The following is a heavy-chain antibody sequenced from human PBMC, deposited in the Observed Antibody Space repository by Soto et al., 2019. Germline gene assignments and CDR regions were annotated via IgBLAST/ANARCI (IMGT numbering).Heavy chain of an antibody. CDR3: AKIPSITMVRGVHSWFDP. V-gene: IGHV3-23*01. CDR2: ISGSGGST. D-gene: IGHD3-10*01. Sequence: GGSLRLSCAASGFTFSSYAMSWVRQAPGKGLEWVSAISGSGGSTYYADSVKGRFTISRGNSKNTLYLQMNSLRAEDTAVYYCAKIPSITMVRGVHSWFDPWGQGTLVTVSS. CDR1: GFTFSSYA. J-gene: IGHJ5*02.